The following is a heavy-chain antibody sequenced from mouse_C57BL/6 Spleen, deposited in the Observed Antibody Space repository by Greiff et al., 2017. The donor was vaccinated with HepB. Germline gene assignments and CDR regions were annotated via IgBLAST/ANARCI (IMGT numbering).Heavy chain of an antibody. CDR2: ISYDGSN. V-gene: IGHV3-6*01. CDR1: GYSITSGYY. CDR3: ARGHSSGPFDY. J-gene: IGHJ2*01. D-gene: IGHD3-1*01. Sequence: EVKVEESGPGLVKPSQSLSLTCSVTGYSITSGYYWNWIRQFPGNKLEWMGYISYDGSNNYNPSLNNRISITRDTSKNQFFLKLNSVTTEDTATYYCARGHSSGPFDYWGQGTTLTVSS.